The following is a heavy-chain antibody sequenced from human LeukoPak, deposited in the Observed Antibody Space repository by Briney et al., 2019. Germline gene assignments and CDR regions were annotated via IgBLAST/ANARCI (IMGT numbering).Heavy chain of an antibody. D-gene: IGHD1-1*01. CDR2: IRQDGSEK. V-gene: IGHV3-7*01. CDR1: GFTFSNYW. J-gene: IGHJ4*02. Sequence: GESLRLSCAASGFTFSNYWMRWVRQAPGKGLEWVANIRQDGSEKYYVDSMRGRFTISRDNAKNSLYLQMSSLRAEDTAVYYCARSTAGIDYWGQGTLVTVSS. CDR3: ARSTAGIDY.